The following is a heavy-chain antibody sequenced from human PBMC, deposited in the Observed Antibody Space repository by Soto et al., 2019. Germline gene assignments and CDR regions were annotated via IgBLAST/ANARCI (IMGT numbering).Heavy chain of an antibody. CDR3: AHRQRTVVVGAPFDL. V-gene: IGHV2-5*02. CDR2: IYWDDDK. D-gene: IGHD2-15*01. J-gene: IGHJ4*02. Sequence: SGPTLVNPTQTLTLTFTLSVVSLTTPGVGVGWIRQPPGKALEWLALIYWDDDKRFNPSLKSRLAITRDTSKNQVVMTMTDMAPVDTGIYYCAHRQRTVVVGAPFDLWGQGSQVTVSS. CDR1: VVSLTTPGVG.